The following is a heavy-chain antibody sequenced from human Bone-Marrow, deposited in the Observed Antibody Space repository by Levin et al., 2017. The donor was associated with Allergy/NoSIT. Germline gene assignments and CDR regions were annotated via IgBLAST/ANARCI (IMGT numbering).Heavy chain of an antibody. CDR2: VWYDGSLK. CDR1: GFRISSRG. D-gene: IGHD5-24*01. J-gene: IGHJ4*02. Sequence: GGSLRLSCAASGFRISSRGMHWVRQAPGKGLEWVAVVWYDGSLKYYADSVKGRFTISRDNSKNTVYLQLNSLRAEDTAVYYCTRENIEMTTSHPFDFWGQGTQVTVSS. V-gene: IGHV3-33*01. CDR3: TRENIEMTTSHPFDF.